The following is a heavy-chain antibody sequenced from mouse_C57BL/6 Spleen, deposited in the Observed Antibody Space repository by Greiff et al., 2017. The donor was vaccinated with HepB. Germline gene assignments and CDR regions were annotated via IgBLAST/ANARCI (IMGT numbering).Heavy chain of an antibody. CDR2: INPSTGGT. V-gene: IGHV1-42*01. CDR3: ARTHYYAMDY. Sequence: EVKLMESGPELVKPGASVKISCKASGYSFTGYYMNWVKQSPEKSLEWIGEINPSTGGTSYNQKFKDKATLNVDKSSSTAYMQLKSLTSEDSAVYYCARTHYYAMDYWGQGTSVTVSS. CDR1: GYSFTGYY. J-gene: IGHJ4*01.